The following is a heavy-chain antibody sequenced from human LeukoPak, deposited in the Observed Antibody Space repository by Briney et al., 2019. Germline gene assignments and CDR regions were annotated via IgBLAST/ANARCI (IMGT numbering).Heavy chain of an antibody. CDR3: VRGSSTWSPLGDY. V-gene: IGHV3-74*01. D-gene: IGHD6-13*01. CDR1: GFTFSTYW. Sequence: GGSLRLSCAASGFTFSTYWMHWVRQAPGQGPVWVSRISPDGSTTTYADSVRGRFSISRDNAKNTLYMQMNSLRVDGTAVYYCVRGSSTWSPLGDYWGQGTLVTVST. J-gene: IGHJ4*02. CDR2: ISPDGSTT.